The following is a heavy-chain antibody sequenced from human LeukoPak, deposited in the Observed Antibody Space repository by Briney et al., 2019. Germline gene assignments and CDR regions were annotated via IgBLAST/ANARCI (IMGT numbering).Heavy chain of an antibody. Sequence: PSETLSLTCTVSGASVSSGSYYWSWIRQSPEKGREWIGYIYDSGSTNYYPALKSRVTISIDTSKSQFSLKLNSVTAADTAVYYCARSNAYCGGDCSGYFQHWGQGTLVTVSS. CDR1: GASVSSGSYY. CDR3: ARSNAYCGGDCSGYFQH. CDR2: IYDSGST. V-gene: IGHV4-61*01. D-gene: IGHD2-21*02. J-gene: IGHJ1*01.